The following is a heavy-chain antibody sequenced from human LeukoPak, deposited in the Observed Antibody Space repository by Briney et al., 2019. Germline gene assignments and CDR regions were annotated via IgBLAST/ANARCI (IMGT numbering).Heavy chain of an antibody. CDR3: VKDRYVDS. Sequence: GGSLRLSCSVSGFSISIYAMHWVRQAPGKGLEYVSSISSDGGSTYYADSVKGRFTISRDNSKNALYLQMSSLRVEDTAVYYCVKDRYVDSWGQGTLVTVSS. CDR1: GFSISIYA. V-gene: IGHV3-64D*09. CDR2: ISSDGGST. J-gene: IGHJ5*01. D-gene: IGHD3-16*02.